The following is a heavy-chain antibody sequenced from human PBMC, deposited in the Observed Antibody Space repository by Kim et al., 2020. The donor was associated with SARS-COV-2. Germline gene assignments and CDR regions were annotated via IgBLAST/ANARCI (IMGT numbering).Heavy chain of an antibody. D-gene: IGHD3-10*01. CDR2: ISYDGSNK. V-gene: IGHV3-30-3*01. CDR1: GFTFSSYA. Sequence: GGSLRLSCAASGFTFSSYAMHWVRQAPGKGLEWVAVISYDGSNKYYADSVKGRFTISRDNSKNTLYLQMNSLRAEDTAVYYCASLTYYYGSGSYSGSTEPPTQSIWGQGTMVTVSS. CDR3: ASLTYYYGSGSYSGSTEPPTQSI. J-gene: IGHJ3*02.